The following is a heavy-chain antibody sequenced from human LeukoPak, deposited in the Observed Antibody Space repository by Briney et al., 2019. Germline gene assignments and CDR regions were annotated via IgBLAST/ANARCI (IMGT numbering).Heavy chain of an antibody. D-gene: IGHD3-3*01. V-gene: IGHV4-38-2*02. CDR1: GYSISSGYY. CDR2: IYHSGST. J-gene: IGHJ4*02. CDR3: ASGGPTIFGVVKKLYFDY. Sequence: PSETLSLTCTVSGYSISSGYYWGWIRQPPGKGLEWFGSIYHSGSTYYNPSLKSRVTISVDTSKNQFSLKLSSVTAADTAVYYCASGGPTIFGVVKKLYFDYWGQGTLVTVSS.